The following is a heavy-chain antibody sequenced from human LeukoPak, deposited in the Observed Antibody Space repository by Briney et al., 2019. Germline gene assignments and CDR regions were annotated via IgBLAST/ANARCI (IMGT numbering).Heavy chain of an antibody. D-gene: IGHD3-10*01. CDR3: ASDYYGSGSYYRLDY. Sequence: SQTLSLTCTVSGGSISSGNYYWRWIRQPPGKGLEWIGYIYYSGSTYYNPSLKSRVTTSVDTSKNQFSLKPSSVTAADTAVYYCASDYYGSGSYYRLDYWGQGILVTVSS. CDR1: GGSISSGNYY. J-gene: IGHJ4*02. CDR2: IYYSGST. V-gene: IGHV4-30-4*01.